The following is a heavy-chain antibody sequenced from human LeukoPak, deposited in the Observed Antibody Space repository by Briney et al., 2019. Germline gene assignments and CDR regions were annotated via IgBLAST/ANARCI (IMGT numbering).Heavy chain of an antibody. CDR2: IYYSGST. V-gene: IGHV4-59*01. CDR1: GGSISTYY. CDR3: ARGNYVYYYGMDV. J-gene: IGHJ6*02. D-gene: IGHD4-11*01. Sequence: PSETLSLTCTVSGGSISTYYWSWIRQPPGKGLEYIGYIYYSGSTNYNPSLKSRVTISLDTAKNQFSLKLSSVTAADTAVYYCARGNYVYYYGMDVWGQGTTVTVSS.